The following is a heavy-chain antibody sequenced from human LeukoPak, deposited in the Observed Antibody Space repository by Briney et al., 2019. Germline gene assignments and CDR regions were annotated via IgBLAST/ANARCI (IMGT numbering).Heavy chain of an antibody. V-gene: IGHV3-9*01. CDR2: ISWNSGSI. D-gene: IGHD6-19*01. CDR3: AKDIGAVAVLGMDV. CDR1: GFTFDDYS. J-gene: IGHJ6*02. Sequence: GGSLRLSCAASGFTFDDYSMHWVRQAPGKGLEWVSGISWNSGSIGYADSVKGRFTISRDNAKNSLYLQMNSLGAEDTALYYCAKDIGAVAVLGMDVWGQGTTVTVSS.